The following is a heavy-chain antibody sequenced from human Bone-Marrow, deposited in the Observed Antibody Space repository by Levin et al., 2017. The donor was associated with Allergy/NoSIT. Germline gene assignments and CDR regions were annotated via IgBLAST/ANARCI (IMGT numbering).Heavy chain of an antibody. J-gene: IGHJ5*02. CDR2: INPDGSET. CDR3: TRDGSGYSAT. CDR1: GFTFSSQW. V-gene: IGHV3-7*01. D-gene: IGHD3-3*01. Sequence: GGSLRLSCAASGFTFSSQWMGWVRQAPGKGLEWVANINPDGSETHYVDSVKGRFTISRDNSKNSLFVQMNNLRAEDTALYYCTRDGSGYSATWGQGTRVTVSS.